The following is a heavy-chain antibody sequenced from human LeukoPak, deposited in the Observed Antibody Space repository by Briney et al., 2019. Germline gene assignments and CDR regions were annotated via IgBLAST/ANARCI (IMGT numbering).Heavy chain of an antibody. Sequence: GGSLRLSCAASGFTFDDYTMHWVRQVPGKGLEWVSLIDWHGSTTYYADSVKGRFTISRDNSKNSLYLQMNSLRTEDTAVYYCAELGITMIGGVWGKGTTVTISS. J-gene: IGHJ6*04. V-gene: IGHV3-43*01. CDR2: IDWHGSTT. CDR3: AELGITMIGGV. CDR1: GFTFDDYT. D-gene: IGHD3-10*02.